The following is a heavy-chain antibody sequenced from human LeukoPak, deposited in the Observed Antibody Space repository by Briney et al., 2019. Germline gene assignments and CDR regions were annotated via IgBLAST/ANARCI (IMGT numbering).Heavy chain of an antibody. V-gene: IGHV3-11*01. D-gene: IGHD3-22*01. CDR2: ISSSGSTI. CDR1: GFTLSDYY. Sequence: PAESLTLACADEGFTLSDYYRRWIRQAAGKWRXXXXXISSSGSTIYYEDSVKGRFTISRDNAKNSLYLQMNSLRAEDTDVYYCARDGFYYYDSSGYDYWGQGTLVTVSS. J-gene: IGHJ4*02. CDR3: ARDGFYYYDSSGYDY.